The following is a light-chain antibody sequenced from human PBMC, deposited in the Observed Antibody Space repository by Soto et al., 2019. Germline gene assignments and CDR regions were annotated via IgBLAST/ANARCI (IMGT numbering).Light chain of an antibody. CDR2: AAS. J-gene: IGKJ5*01. V-gene: IGKV3D-15*02. Sequence: IVMTQSPATLSASPWERATISCRASQSVSSNLAWYQQKPGQAPRLVIYAASTRATGIPDRFSGRGSGTDFTLTISRLQPEDFELYYCQQYGTSPITFGQGTRLEI. CDR3: QQYGTSPIT. CDR1: QSVSSN.